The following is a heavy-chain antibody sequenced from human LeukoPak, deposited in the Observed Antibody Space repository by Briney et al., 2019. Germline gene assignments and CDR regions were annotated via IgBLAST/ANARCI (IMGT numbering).Heavy chain of an antibody. CDR3: ARKRGLFAVPFDP. CDR1: GGFISSSSYY. J-gene: IGHJ5*02. Sequence: SETLSLTCTVSGGFISSSSYYWGWIRQPPGKGLECIGAIFYNGNTYYNPSLRSRVTISVDTSKNQFSLRLTSVTAADTAVYYCARKRGLFAVPFDPWGQGTLVTVSS. D-gene: IGHD1-1*01. CDR2: IFYNGNT. V-gene: IGHV4-39*01.